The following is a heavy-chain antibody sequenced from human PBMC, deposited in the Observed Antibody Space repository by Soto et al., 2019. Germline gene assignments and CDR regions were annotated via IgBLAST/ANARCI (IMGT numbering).Heavy chain of an antibody. Sequence: NPSETLSLTCAVYGGSFSGYYWSWIRQPPGKGLEWIGEINHSGSTNYNPSLKSRVTISVDTSKNQFSLKLSSVTAADTAVYYCARGKQITIFGVVYYYYGMDVWGQGTTVTVSS. J-gene: IGHJ6*02. CDR1: GGSFSGYY. D-gene: IGHD3-3*01. V-gene: IGHV4-34*01. CDR3: ARGKQITIFGVVYYYYGMDV. CDR2: INHSGST.